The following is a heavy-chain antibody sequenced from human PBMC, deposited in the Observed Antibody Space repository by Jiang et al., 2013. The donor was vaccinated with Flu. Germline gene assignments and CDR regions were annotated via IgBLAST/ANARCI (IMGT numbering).Heavy chain of an antibody. J-gene: IGHJ4*02. Sequence: NSDGSSTSYADSVKGRFTISRDNAKNTLYLQMNSLRAEDTAVYYCARRTPLDYWGQGTLVTVSS. CDR3: ARRTPLDY. CDR2: NSDGSST. V-gene: IGHV3-74*01.